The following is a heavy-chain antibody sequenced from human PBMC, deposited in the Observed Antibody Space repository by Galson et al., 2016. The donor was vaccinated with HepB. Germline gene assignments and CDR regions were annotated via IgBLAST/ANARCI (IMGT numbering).Heavy chain of an antibody. Sequence: SVKVSCKASGYTFTSYAIHWVRQAPGQRLEWMGLINAIDGYTNYSQKFQGRVTMTRDTSASTAYMELSSLRSEDTAVYYCARADDFVIGYEYYYYGGMDVWGQGTTVTVSS. J-gene: IGHJ6*02. D-gene: IGHD3-3*01. CDR3: ARADDFVIGYEYYYYGGMDV. V-gene: IGHV1-3*01. CDR1: GYTFTSYA. CDR2: INAIDGYT.